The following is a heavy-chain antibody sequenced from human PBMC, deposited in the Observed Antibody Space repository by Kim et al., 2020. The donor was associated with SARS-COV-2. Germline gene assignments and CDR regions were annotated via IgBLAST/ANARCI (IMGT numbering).Heavy chain of an antibody. Sequence: GGSLRLSCAASGFTFSSYGMHWVRQAPGKGLEWVAVIWYDGSNKYYADSVKGRFTISRDSSQNTLYLQMNSLRAEDTAVYYCARDIYDSSGYYFDYWGQGTLGTVSS. D-gene: IGHD3-22*01. V-gene: IGHV3-33*01. CDR3: ARDIYDSSGYYFDY. J-gene: IGHJ4*02. CDR1: GFTFSSYG. CDR2: IWYDGSNK.